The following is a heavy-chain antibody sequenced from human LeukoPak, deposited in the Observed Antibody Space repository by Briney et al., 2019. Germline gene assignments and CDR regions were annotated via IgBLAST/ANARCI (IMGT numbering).Heavy chain of an antibody. CDR2: ISGSGDST. D-gene: IGHD6-19*01. V-gene: IGHV3-23*01. CDR1: GFTFSTHG. J-gene: IGHJ4*02. Sequence: PGGSLRLSCAASGFTFSTHGMHWVRQAPGKGLEWVSGISGSGDSTYYAGSVKGRFTISRDNSKNTLYLQMNSLRAEDTAVYYCARRSGIAVAGAFDYWGQGTLVTVSS. CDR3: ARRSGIAVAGAFDY.